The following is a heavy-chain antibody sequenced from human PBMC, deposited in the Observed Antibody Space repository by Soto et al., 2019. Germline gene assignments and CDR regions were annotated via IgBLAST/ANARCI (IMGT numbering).Heavy chain of an antibody. D-gene: IGHD2-2*01. V-gene: IGHV3-23*01. CDR2: ISGSGGST. CDR3: AKDSGQYCSSTSCDDAFDI. Sequence: GGSLRLSCAASGFTFSSYAMSWVRQAPGKGLEWVSAISGSGGSTYYADSVKGRFTISRDNSKNTLYLQMNSLRAEDTAVYYCAKDSGQYCSSTSCDDAFDIWGQGTMVTVS. J-gene: IGHJ3*02. CDR1: GFTFSSYA.